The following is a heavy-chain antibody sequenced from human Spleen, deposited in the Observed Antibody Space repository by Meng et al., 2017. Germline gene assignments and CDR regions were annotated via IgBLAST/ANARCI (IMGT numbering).Heavy chain of an antibody. CDR1: GYTFTGYY. D-gene: IGHD1-1*01. CDR2: IHPNFGGT. Sequence: QVQLVQSGAEVKKPGASVKVSCKASGYTFTGYYMHWVRQAPGQGLEWMGRIHPNFGGTEYAQKFQGRVTMSRDTSISTAYMELSSLRSDDTAVYYCVRGQPESDGYWGQGTLVTVSS. J-gene: IGHJ4*02. CDR3: VRGQPESDGY. V-gene: IGHV1-2*06.